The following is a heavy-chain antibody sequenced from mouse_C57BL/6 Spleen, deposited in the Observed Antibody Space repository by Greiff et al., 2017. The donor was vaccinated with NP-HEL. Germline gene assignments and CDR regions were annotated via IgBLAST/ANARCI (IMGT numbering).Heavy chain of an antibody. J-gene: IGHJ1*03. V-gene: IGHV5-16*01. CDR2: INYDGSST. Sequence: EVQVVESEGGLVQPGSSMKLSCTASGFTFSDYYMAWVRQVPEKGLEWVAHINYDGSSTYYLDSLKSRFIISRDNATNILYLQMSRLKSEDTATYYCARDDGYYDWYFDVWGTGTTVTVSS. CDR1: GFTFSDYY. D-gene: IGHD2-3*01. CDR3: ARDDGYYDWYFDV.